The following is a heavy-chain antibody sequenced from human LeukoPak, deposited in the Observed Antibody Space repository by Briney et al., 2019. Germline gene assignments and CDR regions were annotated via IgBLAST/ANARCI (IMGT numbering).Heavy chain of an antibody. CDR1: GFTFSSYS. Sequence: GGSLRLSCAASGFTFSSYSMNWVRQAPGKGLEWVSSISSSSSYIYYADSVKDRFTISRDNAKNSLYLQMNSLRAEDTAVYYCARDTDLGYFDYWGQGTLVTVSS. CDR2: ISSSSSYI. V-gene: IGHV3-21*01. CDR3: ARDTDLGYFDY. D-gene: IGHD4-17*01. J-gene: IGHJ4*02.